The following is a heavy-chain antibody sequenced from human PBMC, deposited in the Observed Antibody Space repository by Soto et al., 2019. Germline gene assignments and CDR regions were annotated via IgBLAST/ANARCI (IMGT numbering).Heavy chain of an antibody. CDR1: GYTFTSYY. CDR2: INPSGGST. J-gene: IGHJ5*01. Sequence: GASVKVSCKASGYTFTSYYMHWVRQAPGQGLEWMGIINPSGGSTRYAQKFQGRVTISRDNSKSTLYLQMNGLRAEDTAVYYCAKDHGTYGPNWIDSWGQGTLVTVSS. V-gene: IGHV1-46*01. CDR3: AKDHGTYGPNWIDS. D-gene: IGHD3-10*01.